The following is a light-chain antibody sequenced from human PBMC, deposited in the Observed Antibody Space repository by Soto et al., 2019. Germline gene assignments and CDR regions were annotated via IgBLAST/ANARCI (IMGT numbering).Light chain of an antibody. CDR2: EVS. Sequence: QSALTQPASVSASPGQSITISCTGTSSDVGGYNYVSWYQQHPGKAPKLMIYEVSNRPSGVSNRFSGSKSGNTASLTISGLQAEDEADYYCNSYTSSSTLIVFGTGTKLTVL. CDR3: NSYTSSSTLIV. CDR1: SSDVGGYNY. J-gene: IGLJ1*01. V-gene: IGLV2-14*01.